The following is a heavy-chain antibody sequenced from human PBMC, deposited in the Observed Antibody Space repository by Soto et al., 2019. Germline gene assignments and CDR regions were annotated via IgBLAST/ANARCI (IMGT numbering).Heavy chain of an antibody. D-gene: IGHD6-19*01. V-gene: IGHV1-69*01. CDR3: ARGGELAGWMPFAS. CDR1: GGTFNTYG. CDR2: IIPLFGTT. J-gene: IGHJ4*02. Sequence: QVHLVQSGAEVKKPGSSVKVSCRASGGTFNTYGFNWVRQAPGQGLEWMGGIIPLFGTTTYAQNFQGRVTTIADQSPTTAYMEMSGLTSQDTATYFCARGGELAGWMPFASSGQGTLVTVSS.